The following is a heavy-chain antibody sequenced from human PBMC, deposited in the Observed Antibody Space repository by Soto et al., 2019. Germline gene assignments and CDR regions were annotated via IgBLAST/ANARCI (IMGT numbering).Heavy chain of an antibody. D-gene: IGHD3-22*01. J-gene: IGHJ1*01. Sequence: VNVSYDVFGGSVTSYPINWVGEAAGQGLEWMGGIIPIFGTANYAQKFQGRVTITADKSTSTAYMELSSLRSEDTAVYFCARPPLAYDSSHYLEY. CDR1: GGSVTSYP. CDR3: ARPPLAYDSSHYLEY. CDR2: IIPIFGTA. V-gene: IGHV1-69*13.